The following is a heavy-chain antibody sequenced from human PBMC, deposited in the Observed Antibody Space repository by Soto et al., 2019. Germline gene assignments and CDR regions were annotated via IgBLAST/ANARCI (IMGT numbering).Heavy chain of an antibody. CDR2: IHSDGSST. J-gene: IGHJ3*02. V-gene: IGHV3-74*01. Sequence: PGGSLRLSCAASGFTFSRHWMHWVRQAPGKGLVRVSRIHSDGSSTSYADSVKGRFTISRDNAKNTVYLQMNSLRAEDTAVYYCTRGGIYGSSSNDAHDIWGLGTMVTVSS. D-gene: IGHD6-6*01. CDR3: TRGGIYGSSSNDAHDI. CDR1: GFTFSRHW.